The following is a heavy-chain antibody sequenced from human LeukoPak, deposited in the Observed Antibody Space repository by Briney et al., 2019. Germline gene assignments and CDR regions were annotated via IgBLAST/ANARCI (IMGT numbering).Heavy chain of an antibody. CDR2: IYPADSDT. D-gene: IGHD3-22*01. J-gene: IGHJ2*01. Sequence: GESLKISCKGSGYSFPSYWIGWVRQIPGKGLEWMGTIYPADSDTRYNPSFEGQVTISADTSIGTASLQWSSLRASDTATYYSVRVERSSDISGYLGWYFDLWGRGTLVAVSS. CDR3: VRVERSSDISGYLGWYFDL. V-gene: IGHV5-51*01. CDR1: GYSFPSYW.